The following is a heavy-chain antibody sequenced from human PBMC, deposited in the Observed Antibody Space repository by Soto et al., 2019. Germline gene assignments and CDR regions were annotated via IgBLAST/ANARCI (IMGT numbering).Heavy chain of an antibody. CDR2: IDPSDAYT. V-gene: IGHV5-10-1*01. Sequence: GESMKISCKVSGYSFASHWISWVRQMPGKVLEWMGKIDPSDAYTNYNPSFQGHVTTSADRSISTAYLQWSSQKASDNAIYYCARALSALCSHGGMDVWGQGTTVTVSS. J-gene: IGHJ6*02. CDR1: GYSFASHW. CDR3: ARALSALCSHGGMDV. D-gene: IGHD6-19*01.